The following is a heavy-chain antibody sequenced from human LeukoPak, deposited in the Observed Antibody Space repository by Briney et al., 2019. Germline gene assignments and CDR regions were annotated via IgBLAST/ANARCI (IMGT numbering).Heavy chain of an antibody. CDR2: ISAYNGNT. D-gene: IGHD2-2*02. CDR3: ARNVVGDCSSTSCYTDY. Sequence: GASVKVSCRASVYTFTSYGISWVRQAPGQGLEWMGWISAYNGNTNYAQKLQGRVTMTTDTSTSTAYMELRSLRSDDTAVYYCARNVVGDCSSTSCYTDYWGQGTLVTVSS. CDR1: VYTFTSYG. V-gene: IGHV1-18*01. J-gene: IGHJ4*02.